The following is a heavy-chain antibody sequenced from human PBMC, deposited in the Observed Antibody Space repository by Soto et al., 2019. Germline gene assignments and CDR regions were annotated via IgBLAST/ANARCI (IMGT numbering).Heavy chain of an antibody. D-gene: IGHD6-13*01. CDR1: GFSLDDHA. Sequence: PGGSLRLSCKGFGFSLDDHAMHWVRQAPGKGLEWVSVITWDGLTAYYADSVKGRFTISRDNSKNSLYLQMNSLRTEDTAHYYCAKSVRAIAGANFDSWGQGALVTVSS. CDR3: AKSVRAIAGANFDS. J-gene: IGHJ4*02. V-gene: IGHV3-43*01. CDR2: ITWDGLTA.